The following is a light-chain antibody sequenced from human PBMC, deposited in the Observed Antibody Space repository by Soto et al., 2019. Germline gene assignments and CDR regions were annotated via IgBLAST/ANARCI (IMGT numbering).Light chain of an antibody. J-gene: IGLJ7*01. V-gene: IGLV2-11*01. CDR1: SSDVGGYNY. Sequence: QSVLTQPRSVSGSPGQSVTISCTGTSSDVGGYNYVSWYQHDPGKAPKLMISDVSKRPSGVPDRFSGSKSGNTASLTISGRQAEDEADYYCCSYAGSYSRVFGGGTQLTVL. CDR2: DVS. CDR3: CSYAGSYSRV.